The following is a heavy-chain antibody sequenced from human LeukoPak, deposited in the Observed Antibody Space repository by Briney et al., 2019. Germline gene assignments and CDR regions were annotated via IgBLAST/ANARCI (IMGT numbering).Heavy chain of an antibody. CDR2: MNPHSGIR. V-gene: IGHV1-8*01. D-gene: IGHD3-16*02. Sequence: ASVKVSCKASGYIFSNYDINWVRQSPGHGLEWRGGMNPHSGIRVYAQKFQGRVTMTRNSSINTAYMELTSLRSDDRAVYYCARGLRSVYWGEGALCTLSS. J-gene: IGHJ4*02. CDR3: ARGLRSVY. CDR1: GYIFSNYD.